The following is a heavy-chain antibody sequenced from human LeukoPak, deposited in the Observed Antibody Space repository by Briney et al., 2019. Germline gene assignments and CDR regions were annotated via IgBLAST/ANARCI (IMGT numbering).Heavy chain of an antibody. CDR1: GFTFSSYA. Sequence: PGGSLRLSCAASGFTFSSYAMSWVRQAPGKGLEWVSAISGSGGSTYYADSVKGRFTISRDNSKNTLYLQMNSLRAEDTAVYYCAKLTGDGDYVESWEYFQHWGQGTLVTVSS. V-gene: IGHV3-23*01. CDR2: ISGSGGST. CDR3: AKLTGDGDYVESWEYFQH. J-gene: IGHJ1*01. D-gene: IGHD4-17*01.